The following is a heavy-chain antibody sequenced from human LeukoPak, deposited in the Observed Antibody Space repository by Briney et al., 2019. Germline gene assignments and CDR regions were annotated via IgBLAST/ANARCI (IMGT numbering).Heavy chain of an antibody. CDR1: GFTCDDYA. CDR2: ISWNSGSI. V-gene: IGHV3-9*01. CDR3: AKDILEHSSSFGAFDI. D-gene: IGHD6-13*01. J-gene: IGHJ3*02. Sequence: GRSLRLSCAASGFTCDDYAMHWVRQDPGKGLEWVSGISWNSGSIGYADSVKGRFTISRDNAKNSLYLQMNSLRAEDTALYYCAKDILEHSSSFGAFDIWGQGTMVTVSS.